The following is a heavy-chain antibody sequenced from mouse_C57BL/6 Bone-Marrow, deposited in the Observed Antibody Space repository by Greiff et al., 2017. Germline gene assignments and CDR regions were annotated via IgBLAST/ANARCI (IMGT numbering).Heavy chain of an antibody. J-gene: IGHJ4*01. CDR1: GFTFSDYY. CDR2: ISNGGGST. Sequence: EVQLVESGGGLVQPGGSLKLSCAASGFTFSDYYMYWVRQTPEKRLEWVAYISNGGGSTYYPDTVQGRFTISRDNAKNTLYLQMSRLKSEDTAMYYCARQAPQPYYAMDYWGQGTSVTVSS. CDR3: ARQAPQPYYAMDY. V-gene: IGHV5-12*01.